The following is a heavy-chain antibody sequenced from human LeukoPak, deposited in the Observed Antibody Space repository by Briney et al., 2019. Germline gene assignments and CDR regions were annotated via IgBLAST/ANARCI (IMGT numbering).Heavy chain of an antibody. J-gene: IGHJ5*02. CDR2: IWYDASDR. D-gene: IGHD5-24*01. Sequence: GGSLRLSCVASGFTFTNHGMHWVRQAPGKGLEWVAVIWYDASDRYYADSVKGRFTISRDNSKNTLFLQMNSLRDDDTAVYYCVRGVGVSRFNYFDPWGQGTLVVVSS. CDR3: VRGVGVSRFNYFDP. CDR1: GFTFTNHG. V-gene: IGHV3-33*08.